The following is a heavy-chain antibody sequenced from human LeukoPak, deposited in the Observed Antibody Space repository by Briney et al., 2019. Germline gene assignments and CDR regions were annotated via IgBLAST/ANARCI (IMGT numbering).Heavy chain of an antibody. CDR1: GGSISSYY. CDR2: ISAGDNT. V-gene: IGHV4-4*07. D-gene: IGHD3-16*01. Sequence: SETLSLTCTVSGGSISSYYWSWIRQPAGKGLEWIGRISAGDNTNYNPSLQSRVTMSVDTSKNQFSLKLSSVTAADTAVYYCAREGRGSHSGYWGQGTLVTVSS. J-gene: IGHJ4*02. CDR3: AREGRGSHSGY.